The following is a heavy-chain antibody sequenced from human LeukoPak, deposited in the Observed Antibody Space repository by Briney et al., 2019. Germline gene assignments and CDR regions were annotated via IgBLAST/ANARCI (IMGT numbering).Heavy chain of an antibody. J-gene: IGHJ4*02. Sequence: SETLSLTCTVSGGSISSGSYYWNWIRQPAGKGLEWIGRIYTSGSTNYNPSLKSRVTISVDTSKNQFSLRLSSVIAADTAVYYCARGEFYYVYWGQGTLVTVSS. V-gene: IGHV4-61*02. D-gene: IGHD3-10*01. CDR1: GGSISSGSYY. CDR2: IYTSGST. CDR3: ARGEFYYVY.